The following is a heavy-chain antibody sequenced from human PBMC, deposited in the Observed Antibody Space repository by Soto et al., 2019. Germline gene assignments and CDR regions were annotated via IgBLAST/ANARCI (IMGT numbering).Heavy chain of an antibody. CDR2: IDSSTKYT. CDR3: AREYDDTMDV. CDR1: GFTFRDYY. J-gene: IGHJ6*02. D-gene: IGHD1-1*01. Sequence: QVQLVESGGGLVRPGGSLRLSCEASGFTFRDYYMTWFRQAPGKGLEWLSYIDSSTKYTNYADSVKGRFTISRDNAKNSLYLQMNSLRAYDTAGDYGAREYDDTMDVWGQGTRVTVSS. V-gene: IGHV3-11*05.